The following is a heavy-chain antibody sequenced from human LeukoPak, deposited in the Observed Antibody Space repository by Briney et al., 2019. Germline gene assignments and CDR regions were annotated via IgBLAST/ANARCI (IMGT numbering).Heavy chain of an antibody. CDR2: ISYDGSNK. Sequence: PGRSLRLSCAASGFTFSSYAMHWVRQAPSKGLEWLAVISYDGSNKYYADSVKGRFTISRDNSKNTLYLQMNSLRAEDTAVYYCARDPRGRCSGGRCYRGSYYYYYMDVWGKGTTVTVSS. CDR1: GFTFSSYA. CDR3: ARDPRGRCSGGRCYRGSYYYYYMDV. J-gene: IGHJ6*03. V-gene: IGHV3-30*01. D-gene: IGHD2-15*01.